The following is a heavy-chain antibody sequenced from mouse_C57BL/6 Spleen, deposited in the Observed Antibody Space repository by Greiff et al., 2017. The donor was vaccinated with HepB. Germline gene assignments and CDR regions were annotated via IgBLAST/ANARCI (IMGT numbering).Heavy chain of an antibody. CDR2: IYPRSGNT. CDR3: ARYGYYGSSYDYYAMDY. Sequence: QVQLKQSGAELARPGASVKLSCKASGYTFTSYGISWVKQRTGQGLEWIGEIYPRSGNTYYNEKFKGKATLTADKSSSTAYMELRSLTSEDSAVYFCARYGYYGSSYDYYAMDYWGQGTSVTVSS. V-gene: IGHV1-81*01. J-gene: IGHJ4*01. CDR1: GYTFTSYG. D-gene: IGHD1-1*01.